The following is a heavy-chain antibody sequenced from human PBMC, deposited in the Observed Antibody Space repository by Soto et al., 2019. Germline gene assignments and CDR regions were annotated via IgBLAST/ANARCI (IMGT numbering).Heavy chain of an antibody. Sequence: QVQLVQSGAEVKKPGSSVKVSCKASGGTFSIYTISWVRQAPGQGLEWMGGSANSAQKFQGRLTVTADESTSTVYLELSSLTSEDTAVYYCARECPPDMAWFDPWGQGTLVSVSS. D-gene: IGHD3-9*01. J-gene: IGHJ5*02. CDR2: SA. CDR3: ARECPPDMAWFDP. CDR1: GGTFSIYT. V-gene: IGHV1-69*01.